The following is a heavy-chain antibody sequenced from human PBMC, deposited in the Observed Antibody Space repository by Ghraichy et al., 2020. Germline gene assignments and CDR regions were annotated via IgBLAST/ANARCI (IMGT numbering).Heavy chain of an antibody. CDR2: ISGYNGYT. J-gene: IGHJ4*02. CDR3: ARGSTYYYDSGGHYIFDY. CDR1: GYTFTSNG. Sequence: ASVKVSCKASGYTFTSNGISWVRQAPGQGLEWMGWISGYNGYTNYAQKFHGRVTMTTDTSTYTAYMELRSLRSDDTAVYYCARGSTYYYDSGGHYIFDYWGQGTLVTVSS. D-gene: IGHD3-22*01. V-gene: IGHV1-18*01.